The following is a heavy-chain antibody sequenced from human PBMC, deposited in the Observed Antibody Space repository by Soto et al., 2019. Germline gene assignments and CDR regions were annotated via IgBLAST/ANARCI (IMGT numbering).Heavy chain of an antibody. J-gene: IGHJ4*02. V-gene: IGHV3-11*04. Sequence: PGGSLRLSCAASGFTFNDYYMSWIRQTPGKGLEWVSYISASTLTIFYADSVKGRFTISRDTAQNSLYLQMNSLRDEDTAVYYCARAPQLVAPAATGFDSWGQGTLVTVSS. CDR1: GFTFNDYY. D-gene: IGHD2-2*01. CDR2: ISASTLTI. CDR3: ARAPQLVAPAATGFDS.